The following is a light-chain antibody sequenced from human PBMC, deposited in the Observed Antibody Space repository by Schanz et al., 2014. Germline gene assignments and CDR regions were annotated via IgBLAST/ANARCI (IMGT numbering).Light chain of an antibody. CDR3: SSYTTSSTLV. CDR2: EGS. V-gene: IGLV2-14*02. J-gene: IGLJ3*02. CDR1: SSDLGSYNL. Sequence: QSALTQPASVSGSPGQSITISCTGTSSDLGSYNLVSWYQQHPGKAPKLMIYEGSKRPSGVSNRISGSKSGNTASLIISGLQAEDEADYYCSSYTTSSTLVFGGGTKLTVL.